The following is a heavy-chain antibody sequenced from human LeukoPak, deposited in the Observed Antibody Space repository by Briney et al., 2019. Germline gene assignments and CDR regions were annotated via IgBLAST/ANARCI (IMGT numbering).Heavy chain of an antibody. CDR1: GFTFSSYA. D-gene: IGHD3-9*01. CDR2: ISSNGGST. J-gene: IGHJ3*02. Sequence: GGSLRLSCAASGFTFSSYAMHWVRQAPGKGLEYVSAISSNGGSTYYTNSVKGRFTISRDNAKNSLYLQMNSLRAEDTAVYYCARDLRRYDILTGYYMGGAFDIWGQGTMVTVSS. CDR3: ARDLRRYDILTGYYMGGAFDI. V-gene: IGHV3-64*01.